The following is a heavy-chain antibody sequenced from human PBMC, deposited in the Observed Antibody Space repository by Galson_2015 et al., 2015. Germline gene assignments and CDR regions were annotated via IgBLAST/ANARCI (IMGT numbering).Heavy chain of an antibody. J-gene: IGHJ3*02. Sequence: SLRLSCAASGFTFSNYAMSWVRQAPGKGLEWVSTISDSGDTTYFADSVRGRFTVSRDNSKNTLYLQTNSLRAEDTAVFYCAKGFYRGPVGNAFDIWGQGTMVTVSS. CDR1: GFTFSNYA. CDR2: ISDSGDTT. D-gene: IGHD6-13*01. CDR3: AKGFYRGPVGNAFDI. V-gene: IGHV3-23*01.